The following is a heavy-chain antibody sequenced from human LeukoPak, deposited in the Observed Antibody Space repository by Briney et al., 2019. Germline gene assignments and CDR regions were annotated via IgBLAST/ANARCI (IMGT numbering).Heavy chain of an antibody. V-gene: IGHV3-11*06. CDR3: ARASNYDSSSWYVDY. CDR1: GFRFSDYW. J-gene: IGHJ4*02. D-gene: IGHD6-13*01. CDR2: ISSSSSYT. Sequence: PGGSLRLSCATSGFRFSDYWMSWIRQAPGKGLEWVSYISSSSSYTNYADSVKGRFTISRDNAKNSLYLQMNSLRAEDTAVYYCARASNYDSSSWYVDYWGQGTLVTVSS.